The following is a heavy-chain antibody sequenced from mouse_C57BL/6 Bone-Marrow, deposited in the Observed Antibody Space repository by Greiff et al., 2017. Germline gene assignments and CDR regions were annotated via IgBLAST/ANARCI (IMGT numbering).Heavy chain of an antibody. D-gene: IGHD2-1*01. CDR2: IDPGDGET. Sequence: VQLQQSGAELVKPGASVKLSCTASGFNIKDYYMHWVKQRTEQGLEWIGRIDPGDGETKYAPKFQGKATITADTSSTTAYLQLSSLTSEDTAVYYCARLYYGNPYAMDYWGQGTSVTVSS. J-gene: IGHJ4*01. V-gene: IGHV14-2*01. CDR1: GFNIKDYY. CDR3: ARLYYGNPYAMDY.